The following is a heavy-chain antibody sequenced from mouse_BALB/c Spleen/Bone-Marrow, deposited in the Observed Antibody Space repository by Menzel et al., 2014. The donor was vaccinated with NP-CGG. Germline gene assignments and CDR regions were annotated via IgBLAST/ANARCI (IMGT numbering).Heavy chain of an antibody. J-gene: IGHJ4*01. Sequence: LVESGSELVRPGASVKLSCKASGYTFTSYWMHWVKQRPGQGLEWIGNIYPGSGSTNYDEKFKSKATLTVDTPSSTAYVQLSSLTSEDSAVYYCTRGQLGLPSMDYWGQGTSVTVSS. CDR2: IYPGSGST. CDR1: GYTFTSYW. CDR3: TRGQLGLPSMDY. V-gene: IGHV1S22*01. D-gene: IGHD3-1*01.